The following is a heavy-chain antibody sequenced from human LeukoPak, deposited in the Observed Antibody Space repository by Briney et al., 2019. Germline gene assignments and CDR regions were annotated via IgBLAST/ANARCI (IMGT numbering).Heavy chain of an antibody. CDR2: ISDDGSNN. J-gene: IGHJ4*02. Sequence: GRSLRLSCVASGFTFSNYAMHWVRQAPGKGLEWVAVISDDGSNNYYADSVKGRFTISRDNAKNSLFLQMNSLRAEDTAIYYCARDPTADDYWGQGTLVTVSS. CDR3: ARDPTADDY. D-gene: IGHD2-2*01. V-gene: IGHV3-30*03. CDR1: GFTFSNYA.